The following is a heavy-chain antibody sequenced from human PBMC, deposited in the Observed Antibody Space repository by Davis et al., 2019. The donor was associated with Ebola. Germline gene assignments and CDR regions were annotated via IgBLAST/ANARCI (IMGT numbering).Heavy chain of an antibody. D-gene: IGHD5-18*01. CDR2: IYRGGDT. CDR3: ARDIDRVGYIYGPATDC. V-gene: IGHV3-53*01. J-gene: IGHJ4*02. Sequence: GESLKISCAASEFTISDNYINWVRQAPGKGLEWVSVIYRGGDTYYADSVRGRFIISRDNSKNKMYLQMSSLRAEDTAIYYCARDIDRVGYIYGPATDCWGQGTLVTVS. CDR1: EFTISDNY.